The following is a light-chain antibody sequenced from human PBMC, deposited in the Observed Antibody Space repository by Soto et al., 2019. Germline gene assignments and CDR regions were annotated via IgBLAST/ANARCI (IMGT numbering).Light chain of an antibody. V-gene: IGLV2-14*01. J-gene: IGLJ2*01. CDR1: SSDVGGYMY. CDR3: SSYTSSTTVV. Sequence: QSALTQPASVSGSPGQSITISCTGTSSDVGGYMYVSWYQQHPGKVPKLMIYEVSNRPSGVSTRFSGSKSGNTASLTISGLQAEDEADYYCSSYTSSTTVVFGGGTKLTVL. CDR2: EVS.